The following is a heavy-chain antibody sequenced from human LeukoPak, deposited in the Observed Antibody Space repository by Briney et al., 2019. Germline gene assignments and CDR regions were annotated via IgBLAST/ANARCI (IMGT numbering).Heavy chain of an antibody. V-gene: IGHV4-34*01. CDR3: ARLPRGLIRSY. CDR2: INHSGST. D-gene: IGHD3-16*01. CDR1: GGSFSGYY. J-gene: IGHJ4*02. Sequence: TSETLSLTCAVYGGSFSGYYWSWIRQPPGKGLEWIGEINHSGSTNYNPSLKSRVTISVDTSKNQFSLRLNSVTAADTAVYYCARLPRGLIRSYWGQGTLVTVSS.